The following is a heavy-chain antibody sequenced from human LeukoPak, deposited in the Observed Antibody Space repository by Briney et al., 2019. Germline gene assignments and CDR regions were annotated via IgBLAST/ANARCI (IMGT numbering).Heavy chain of an antibody. Sequence: GGSLRLSCAASGFTFSSHWMHWVRQAPGKGLVWVSRIKDDGSHTNYADSVKGRFTISRDNAKNTLSLQMNSLRAEDTAVYYCAKSARYYDSSGYYNYWGQGTLVTVSS. CDR2: IKDDGSHT. CDR1: GFTFSSHW. CDR3: AKSARYYDSSGYYNY. V-gene: IGHV3-74*01. J-gene: IGHJ4*02. D-gene: IGHD3-22*01.